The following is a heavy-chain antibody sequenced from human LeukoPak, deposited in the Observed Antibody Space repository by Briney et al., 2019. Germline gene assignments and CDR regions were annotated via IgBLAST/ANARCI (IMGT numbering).Heavy chain of an antibody. CDR2: IYHSGST. CDR3: ARKRTYYYDSSGYYGFDY. CDR1: GYSISSGYY. D-gene: IGHD3-22*01. J-gene: IGHJ4*02. Sequence: KPSETLSLTCAVSGYSISSGYYWGWIRQPPGKGLEWIGSIYHSGSTYYNPSLKSRVTISVDTSKNQSSLKLGSVTAADTAVYYCARKRTYYYDSSGYYGFDYWGQGTLVTVSS. V-gene: IGHV4-38-2*01.